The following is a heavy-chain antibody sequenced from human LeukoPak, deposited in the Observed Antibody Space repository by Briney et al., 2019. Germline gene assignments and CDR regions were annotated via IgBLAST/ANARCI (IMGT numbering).Heavy chain of an antibody. CDR1: GFTFSSYT. V-gene: IGHV3-21*01. CDR3: AKYTGYYFDY. D-gene: IGHD2-2*02. Sequence: GGSLRLSCAASGFTFSSYTMHWIRQAPGKGLEWVSSISGSNSYIFYADSVKGRFTVSRDNAKNSLYLQMNSLRAEDTAVYYCAKYTGYYFDYWGQGILVTVPS. CDR2: ISGSNSYI. J-gene: IGHJ4*02.